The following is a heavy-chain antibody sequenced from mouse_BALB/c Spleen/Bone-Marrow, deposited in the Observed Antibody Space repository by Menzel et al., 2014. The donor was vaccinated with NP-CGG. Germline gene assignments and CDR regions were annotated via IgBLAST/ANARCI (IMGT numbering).Heavy chain of an antibody. CDR2: ISSGSSTI. D-gene: IGHD2-1*01. V-gene: IGHV5-17*02. J-gene: IGHJ3*01. Sequence: EVQGVESGGGLVQPGGSRKLSCAASGFTFSSFGMHWVRQAPEEGLEWVAYISSGSSTIYYADTVKGRFTISRDNPKNTLFLQMTSLRSEDTAMYYCARGGNYAWFAYWGQGTLVTVSA. CDR3: ARGGNYAWFAY. CDR1: GFTFSSFG.